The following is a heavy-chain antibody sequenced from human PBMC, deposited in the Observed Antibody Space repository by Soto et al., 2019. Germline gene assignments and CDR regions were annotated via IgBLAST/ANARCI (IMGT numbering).Heavy chain of an antibody. D-gene: IGHD5-12*01. Sequence: PXESLGLSCAASGFTFTNAWMSGVRQTPGKGLEWVGRIKSKTDGGTTDYAAPVKGRFTISRDDSKNTLYLQMNSLKTEDTAVYFCTTEYSGGPDNWGQGTLVIVSS. V-gene: IGHV3-15*01. CDR2: IKSKTDGGTT. CDR1: GFTFTNAW. CDR3: TTEYSGGPDN. J-gene: IGHJ4*02.